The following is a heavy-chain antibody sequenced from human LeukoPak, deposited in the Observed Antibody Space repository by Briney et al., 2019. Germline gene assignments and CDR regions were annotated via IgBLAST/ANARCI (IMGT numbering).Heavy chain of an antibody. Sequence: SETLSLTCAVSGGSISSGGYSWSWIRQPPGKGLEWIGYIYHRGSTYYNPSLKSRVTISVDRSKNQFSLKLSSVTAADTAVYYCAREVAAAGLDYWGQGTLVTVSS. CDR3: AREVAAAGLDY. CDR2: IYHRGST. V-gene: IGHV4-30-2*01. CDR1: GGSISSGGYS. J-gene: IGHJ4*02. D-gene: IGHD6-13*01.